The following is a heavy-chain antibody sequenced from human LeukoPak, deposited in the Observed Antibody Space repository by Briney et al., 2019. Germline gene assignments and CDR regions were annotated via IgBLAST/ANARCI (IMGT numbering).Heavy chain of an antibody. D-gene: IGHD3-16*02. CDR2: IYYSGST. Sequence: SETLSLTCTVSGGSISSYYWRWIRQPPGKGLEWIGYIYYSGSTNYNPSLKSRVTISVDTSKNQFSLKLSSVTPADTAVYYCARRLGNYDYVWGSYRYSQTPFYYLDYWGQGTLVTVSS. CDR1: GGSISSYY. CDR3: ARRLGNYDYVWGSYRYSQTPFYYLDY. V-gene: IGHV4-59*12. J-gene: IGHJ4*02.